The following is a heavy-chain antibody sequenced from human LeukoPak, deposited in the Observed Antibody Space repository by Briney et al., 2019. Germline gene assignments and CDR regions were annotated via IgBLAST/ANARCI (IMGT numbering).Heavy chain of an antibody. CDR2: VRSKAFGGTT. J-gene: IGHJ4*02. CDR3: SRDARPNTYSASWYDF. V-gene: IGHV3-49*03. CDR1: GFTFSDYT. Sequence: GRSLRLSCATSGFTFSDYTVSWFRQPPGKGLEWVGFVRSKAFGGTTEYAASVKGRFSMSRDESKGIAYLQMNTLRTEDTAVYYCSRDARPNTYSASWYDFWGQGSLVAVSS. D-gene: IGHD1-26*01.